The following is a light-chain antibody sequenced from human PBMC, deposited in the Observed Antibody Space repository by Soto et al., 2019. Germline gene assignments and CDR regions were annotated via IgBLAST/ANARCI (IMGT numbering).Light chain of an antibody. CDR2: DVS. CDR3: SSFTSSVTYV. Sequence: QSALTQPASVSGSPGQSITISCTGTSSDVGGHNSVSWYRQDPGKAPKLMIYDVSNRPSGVSDRFSGSKSGNTASLTISGLQIEDEADYYCSSFTSSVTYVFGPGTKVTVL. J-gene: IGLJ1*01. CDR1: SSDVGGHNS. V-gene: IGLV2-14*01.